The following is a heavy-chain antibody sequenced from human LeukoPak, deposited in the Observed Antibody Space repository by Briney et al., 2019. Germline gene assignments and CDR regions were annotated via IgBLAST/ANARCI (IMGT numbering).Heavy chain of an antibody. V-gene: IGHV3-33*06. J-gene: IGHJ4*02. D-gene: IGHD4-17*01. Sequence: GRSLRLSCAASGFTFSSYGMHWVRQAPGKGLEWVAVIWYDGSNKYYADSVKGRFTISRDNPKNTLYLQMNSLRAEDTAVYYCAKEGSYGDYLPDYWGQGTLVTVSS. CDR2: IWYDGSNK. CDR1: GFTFSSYG. CDR3: AKEGSYGDYLPDY.